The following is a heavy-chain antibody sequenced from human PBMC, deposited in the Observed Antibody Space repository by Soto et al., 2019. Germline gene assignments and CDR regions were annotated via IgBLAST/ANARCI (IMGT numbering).Heavy chain of an antibody. V-gene: IGHV1-3*05. CDR2: IKAGNGDT. CDR3: ARGAVGDRYNGEDY. J-gene: IGHJ4*02. D-gene: IGHD3-10*01. Sequence: QVQLVQSGAEEKKPGASVKVSCKASGYSFTKYAMQWVRQVPGQGLEWLGWIKAGNGDTRYSQKFQGRVTFTRDTSASTVYMELSSLTSEDTAVYYCARGAVGDRYNGEDYWGQGTLVTVSS. CDR1: GYSFTKYA.